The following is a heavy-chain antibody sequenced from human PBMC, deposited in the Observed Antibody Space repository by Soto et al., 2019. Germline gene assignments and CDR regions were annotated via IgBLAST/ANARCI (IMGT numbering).Heavy chain of an antibody. Sequence: GGSLRLSCAASGFNFSDYYMTWIRQAPGKGLEWISYISSSSRDTEYADSVKGRFMISRDNAKRSLSLQMNSLRVEDTAVYYCARWLEAQTTSDSWGQGTLVTVSS. V-gene: IGHV3-11*06. D-gene: IGHD3-22*01. CDR2: ISSSSRDT. CDR3: ARWLEAQTTSDS. J-gene: IGHJ4*02. CDR1: GFNFSDYY.